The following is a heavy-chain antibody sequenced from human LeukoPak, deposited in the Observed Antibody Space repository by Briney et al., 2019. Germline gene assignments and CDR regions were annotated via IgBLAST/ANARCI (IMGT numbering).Heavy chain of an antibody. CDR1: GFTFSSYG. CDR3: ARVHYYDCSGYYSLLDYYYYGMDV. V-gene: IGHV3-33*01. J-gene: IGHJ6*02. CDR2: IWYDGSNK. Sequence: GGSLRLSCAASGFTFSSYGMHWVRQAPGKGLEWVAVIWYDGSNKYYADSVKGRFTISRDNSKNTLYLQMNSLRAEDTAVYYCARVHYYDCSGYYSLLDYYYYGMDVWGQGTTVTVSS. D-gene: IGHD3-22*01.